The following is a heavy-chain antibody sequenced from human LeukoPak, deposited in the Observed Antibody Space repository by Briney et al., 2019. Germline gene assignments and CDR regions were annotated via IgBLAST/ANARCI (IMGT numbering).Heavy chain of an antibody. CDR3: ARGTMTTVTYYFHY. V-gene: IGHV4-59*01. CDR1: GGSINNYY. J-gene: IGHJ4*02. CDR2: VYYTGRT. D-gene: IGHD4-17*01. Sequence: SETLSLTCTVSGGSINNYYWTWIRQPPGKGLECIGYVYYTGRTYYNPSLKSRVTISVDTSKNQFSLKLNSVTAADTAVYYCARGTMTTVTYYFHYWGQGTLVTVSS.